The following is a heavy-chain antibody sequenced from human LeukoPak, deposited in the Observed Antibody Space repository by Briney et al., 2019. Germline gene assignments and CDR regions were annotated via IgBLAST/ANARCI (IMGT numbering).Heavy chain of an antibody. D-gene: IGHD3-22*01. CDR2: ISYDGSNK. Sequence: GGSLRLSCAASGFTFSSYAMSWVRQAPGKGLEWVAVISYDGSNKYCADSVKGRFTISRDNSKNTLYLQMNSLRAEDTAVYYCARDWVVWYDSSGPHNWFDPWGQGTLVTVSS. CDR1: GFTFSSYA. J-gene: IGHJ5*02. CDR3: ARDWVVWYDSSGPHNWFDP. V-gene: IGHV3-30-3*01.